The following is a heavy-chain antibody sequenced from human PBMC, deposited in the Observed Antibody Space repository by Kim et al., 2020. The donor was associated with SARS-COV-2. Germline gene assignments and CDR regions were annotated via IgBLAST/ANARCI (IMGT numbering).Heavy chain of an antibody. Sequence: GGSLRLSCVGSGFTFSTYWMTWVRQAPGKGLEWVANINQDGSGKHYVDSVKGRFTISRDNAENSVYLQVNSLRVEDAAVYFCVRDMDVWGQGTTVTVSS. V-gene: IGHV3-7*01. CDR1: GFTFSTYW. CDR3: VRDMDV. J-gene: IGHJ6*02. CDR2: INQDGSGK.